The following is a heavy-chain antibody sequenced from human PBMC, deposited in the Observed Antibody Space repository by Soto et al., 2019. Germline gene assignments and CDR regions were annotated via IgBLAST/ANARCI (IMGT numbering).Heavy chain of an antibody. CDR3: ARGRAVTDY. CDR2: INHSGST. CDR1: GGSFSGYY. V-gene: IGHV4-34*01. D-gene: IGHD4-4*01. Sequence: SETLSLTCAVHGGSFSGYYWSWIRQPPGKGLEWIGEINHSGSTNYNPSLKSRVTISVDTSKNQFSLKLSSVTAADTAVYYCARGRAVTDYWGQGTLVTVSS. J-gene: IGHJ4*02.